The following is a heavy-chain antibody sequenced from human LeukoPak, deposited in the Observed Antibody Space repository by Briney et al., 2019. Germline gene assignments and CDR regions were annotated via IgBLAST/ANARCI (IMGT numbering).Heavy chain of an antibody. V-gene: IGHV4-39*01. CDR3: ARVRFPNYYFDY. CDR1: GGSISSSSYY. J-gene: IGHJ4*02. D-gene: IGHD1-7*01. CDR2: IYYSGST. Sequence: NPSETLSLTCTVSGGSISSSSYYWGWIRQPPGKGLEWIGSIYYSGSTYYNPSLKSRVTISVDTSKNQFSLKLSSVTAADTAVYYCARVRFPNYYFDYWGQGTLVTVSP.